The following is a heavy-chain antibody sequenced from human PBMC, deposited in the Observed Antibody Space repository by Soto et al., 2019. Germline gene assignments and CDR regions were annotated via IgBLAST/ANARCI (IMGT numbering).Heavy chain of an antibody. J-gene: IGHJ4*02. CDR1: GGTFSSYA. V-gene: IGHV1-69*06. CDR3: TTEIHGYRYFDY. CDR2: IIPIFGTA. D-gene: IGHD5-18*01. Sequence: QVQLVQSGAEVKKPGSSVKVSCKASGGTFSSYAISWVRQAPGQGLEWMGGIIPIFGTANYAQKFQGRVTITADKSTSTAYMELSSLRSEDTAVYFCTTEIHGYRYFDYWGQGTLVTVSS.